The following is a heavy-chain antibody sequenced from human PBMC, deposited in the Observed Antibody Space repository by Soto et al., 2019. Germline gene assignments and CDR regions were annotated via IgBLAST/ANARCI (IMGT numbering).Heavy chain of an antibody. CDR1: GGSFSGYY. CDR3: AREIPRNWNFNWFDP. J-gene: IGHJ5*02. D-gene: IGHD1-7*01. CDR2: IIHSGNT. Sequence: SETLSLTCAVYGGSFSGYYWSWIRQPPGKGLEWIAEIIHSGNTYYNPSLKSRLIISVDTSKNQFSLNLSSVSAADTAVYYCAREIPRNWNFNWFDPWGQGTLVTVSS. V-gene: IGHV4-34*09.